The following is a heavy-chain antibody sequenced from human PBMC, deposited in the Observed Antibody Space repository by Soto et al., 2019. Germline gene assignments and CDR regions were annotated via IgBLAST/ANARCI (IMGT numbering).Heavy chain of an antibody. D-gene: IGHD3-10*01. CDR1: GGSISSYY. J-gene: IGHJ4*02. CDR2: IYYSGST. V-gene: IGHV4-59*01. CDR3: ARAPRGNYGYPSYFDY. Sequence: SETLSLTCTVSGGSISSYYWSWIRQPPGKGLEWIGYIYYSGSTNYNPSLKSRVTISVNTSKNQFSLKLTSVTAADTAVYYCARAPRGNYGYPSYFDYWGQGTLVTVSS.